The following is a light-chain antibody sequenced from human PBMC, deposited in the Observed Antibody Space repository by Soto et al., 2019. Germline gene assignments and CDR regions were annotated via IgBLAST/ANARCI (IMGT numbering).Light chain of an antibody. V-gene: IGLV1-47*01. J-gene: IGLJ2*01. CDR1: SSNIGPNY. Sequence: QSVLTQPPSASATPGQRVTISCSGSSSNIGPNYVYWYQQFPGMAPQLLIYRDNQRPSGVPDRFSGSKSGTSASLAISGLRSEDEADYYCAAWDDSLSSVLFGGGTKVTVL. CDR3: AAWDDSLSSVL. CDR2: RDN.